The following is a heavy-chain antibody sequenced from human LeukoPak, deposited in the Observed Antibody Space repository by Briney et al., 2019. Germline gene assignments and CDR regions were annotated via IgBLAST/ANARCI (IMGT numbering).Heavy chain of an antibody. J-gene: IGHJ4*02. CDR3: ARVDRGYYSSESYVY. Sequence: PGGSLRLSCAASGFTFSNYWMSWVRQAPGKGLEWVANIKQDGGEKYYADSVKGRFTISRDNAKSSLYLQVNSLRVEDTAVYYCARVDRGYYSSESYVYWGQGTLVTVSS. CDR1: GFTFSNYW. V-gene: IGHV3-7*01. CDR2: IKQDGGEK. D-gene: IGHD3-10*01.